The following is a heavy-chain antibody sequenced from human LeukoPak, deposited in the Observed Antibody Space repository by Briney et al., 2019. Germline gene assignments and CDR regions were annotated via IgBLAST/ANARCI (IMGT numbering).Heavy chain of an antibody. D-gene: IGHD3-3*01. CDR2: IYYSGST. CDR3: ARGYYDFWSGYPKNYFDY. V-gene: IGHV4-59*11. J-gene: IGHJ4*02. Sequence: SETLSLTCTVSGGSISSHYWSWIRQPPGKGLEWIGYIYYSGSTNYNPSLKSRVTISVDTSKNQLSLKLSSVTAADTAVYYCARGYYDFWSGYPKNYFDYWGQGTLVTVSS. CDR1: GGSISSHY.